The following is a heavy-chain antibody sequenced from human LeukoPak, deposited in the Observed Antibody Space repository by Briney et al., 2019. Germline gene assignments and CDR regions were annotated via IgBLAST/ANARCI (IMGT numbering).Heavy chain of an antibody. CDR3: ATVSTGLSGSLFSYFDY. CDR1: VYTLTELS. V-gene: IGHV1-24*01. Sequence: GASVKVSCKVSVYTLTELSMHWVRQAPGKGVGWMGGFDPEDGETIYAQKFQGRVTMTEGTSTDTAYMELSSLRSEDTAVYYCATVSTGLSGSLFSYFDYWGQGTLVTVPS. CDR2: FDPEDGET. D-gene: IGHD1-26*01. J-gene: IGHJ4*02.